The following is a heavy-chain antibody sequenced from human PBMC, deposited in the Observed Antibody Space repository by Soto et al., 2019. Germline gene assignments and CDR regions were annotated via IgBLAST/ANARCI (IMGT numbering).Heavy chain of an antibody. CDR1: GFTFSSYS. Sequence: GGSLRLSCAASGFTFSSYSMNWVRQAPGKGLEWVSSITSSSAFLYYADSLKGRFTISRDNARNSPYLQMHSLRAEDTAVYYCARETASGTTNLDYWGQGTLVTVSS. V-gene: IGHV3-21*01. CDR2: ITSSSAFL. CDR3: ARETASGTTNLDY. J-gene: IGHJ4*02. D-gene: IGHD1-7*01.